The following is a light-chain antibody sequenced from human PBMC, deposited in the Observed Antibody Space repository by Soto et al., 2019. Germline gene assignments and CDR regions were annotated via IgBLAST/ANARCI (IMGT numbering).Light chain of an antibody. CDR1: QSVSSNY. CDR2: GAS. Sequence: EIVLTQSPGTLSLAPWDRATLSCRASQSVSSNYLAWYQQKPGQAPRLLIYGASRGAAGIPDRFSGSGSGTDLTLTISSLEPEDFAVYFCQQYGRSPMFTFGQGTKLEVK. V-gene: IGKV3-20*01. J-gene: IGKJ2*01. CDR3: QQYGRSPMFT.